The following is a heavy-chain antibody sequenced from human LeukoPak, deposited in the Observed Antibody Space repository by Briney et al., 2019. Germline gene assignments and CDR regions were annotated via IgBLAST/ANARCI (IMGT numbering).Heavy chain of an antibody. J-gene: IGHJ5*02. V-gene: IGHV1-18*01. CDR2: ISAYNGNT. CDR3: ARDRVGYCSSTSCREGFDP. CDR1: GYXFTSYG. Sequence: ASGKVSCKASGYXFTSYGLSWVRQAPGQGLKWMEWISAYNGNTNYAQKLQGRVTMTTDTSTSTAYMELRSLRSDDTAVYYCARDRVGYCSSTSCREGFDPWGQGTLVTVSS. D-gene: IGHD2-2*01.